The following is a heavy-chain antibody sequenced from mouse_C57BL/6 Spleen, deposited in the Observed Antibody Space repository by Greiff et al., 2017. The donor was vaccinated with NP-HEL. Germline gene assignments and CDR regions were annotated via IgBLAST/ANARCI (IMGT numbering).Heavy chain of an antibody. CDR3: ARAGYDYDRGYYFDY. CDR2: INPNNGGT. CDR1: GYTFTDYN. V-gene: IGHV1-18*01. Sequence: VQLQQSGPELVKPGASVKIPCKASGYTFTDYNMDWVKQSHGKSLEWIGDINPNNGGTSYNQKFKGKATLTVDKSSSTAYMELRSLTSEDTAVYYCARAGYDYDRGYYFDYWGQGTTLTVSS. D-gene: IGHD2-4*01. J-gene: IGHJ2*01.